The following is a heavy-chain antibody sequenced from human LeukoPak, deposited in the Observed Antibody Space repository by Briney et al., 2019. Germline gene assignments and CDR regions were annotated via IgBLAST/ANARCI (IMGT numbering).Heavy chain of an antibody. Sequence: SQTLSLTCTVSGGSFSVGKYYCSWIRKRLGKVLEWIVYIHYSGSTVYNPSLRSRVTMSIDTSKNQFSLNLSSVTAADTAVYYCARTGSTGGYWGQGTLVTVSS. J-gene: IGHJ4*02. CDR1: GGSFSVGKYY. CDR3: ARTGSTGGY. V-gene: IGHV4-61*01. CDR2: IHYSGST. D-gene: IGHD1-1*01.